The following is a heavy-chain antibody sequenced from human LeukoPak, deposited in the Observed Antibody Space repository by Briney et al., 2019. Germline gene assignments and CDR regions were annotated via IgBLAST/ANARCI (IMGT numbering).Heavy chain of an antibody. CDR3: ARHLTTGGTYYYDSSTYLYYFDF. J-gene: IGHJ4*02. V-gene: IGHV4-34*01. CDR1: GGSFSGYY. CDR2: INHSGST. D-gene: IGHD3-22*01. Sequence: SETLSLTCAVYGGSFSGYYWSWIRQPPGKGLEWIGEINHSGSTNYNPSLKSRVTISVDTSKNQFSLKLSSVTAADTAVYYCARHLTTGGTYYYDSSTYLYYFDFWGQGTLVTVSS.